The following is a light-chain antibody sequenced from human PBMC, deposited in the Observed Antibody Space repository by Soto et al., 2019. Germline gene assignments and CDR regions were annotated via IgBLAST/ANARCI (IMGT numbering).Light chain of an antibody. Sequence: QTVVTQEASFSVSPGGTVTLTCGLSSGSVSTISYPSWYQQTPGQAPRTLIYSTNTRSSGVPDRFSGSILGTKAALTITGAQADDESDYYCVLYMGSGIWMFGGGTQLTVL. CDR2: STN. CDR1: SGSVSTISY. CDR3: VLYMGSGIWM. V-gene: IGLV8-61*01. J-gene: IGLJ3*02.